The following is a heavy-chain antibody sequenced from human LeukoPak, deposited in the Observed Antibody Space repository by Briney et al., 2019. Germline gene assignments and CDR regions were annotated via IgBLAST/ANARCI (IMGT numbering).Heavy chain of an antibody. CDR3: ARDVLGAH. J-gene: IGHJ4*02. Sequence: PSETLSLTCTVSGGSISSYYWSWIRQPPGKGLEWIGYIYYSGSTNYNPSLKSRVTISVDTSKNQFSLKLSSVTAADTAVYYCARDVLGAHWGQGTLVTVSS. V-gene: IGHV4-59*01. CDR2: IYYSGST. CDR1: GGSISSYY. D-gene: IGHD4/OR15-4a*01.